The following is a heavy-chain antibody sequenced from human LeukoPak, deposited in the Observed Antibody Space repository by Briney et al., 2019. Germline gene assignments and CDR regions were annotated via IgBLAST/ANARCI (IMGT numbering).Heavy chain of an antibody. Sequence: SETLSLTCTVSGGSISSGGYYWSWIRQHPGKGLEWIGYIYYSGSTNYNPSLKSRVTISVDASKNQFSLKLSSVTAADTAVYYCASTVGDPYQWLVLPRTFDYWGQGTLVTVSS. CDR1: GGSISSGGYY. CDR3: ASTVGDPYQWLVLPRTFDY. D-gene: IGHD6-19*01. J-gene: IGHJ4*02. V-gene: IGHV4-61*08. CDR2: IYYSGST.